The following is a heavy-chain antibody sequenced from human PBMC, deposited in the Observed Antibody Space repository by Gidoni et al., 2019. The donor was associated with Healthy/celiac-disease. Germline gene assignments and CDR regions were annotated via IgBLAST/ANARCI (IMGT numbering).Heavy chain of an antibody. CDR1: GFTFSSYA. J-gene: IGHJ4*02. CDR3: ARESGSYSRDFDY. D-gene: IGHD1-26*01. Sequence: QVQLVESGGGVVQPGRSLRLSCAASGFTFSSYAMHWVRQAPGKGLEWVAVISYDGSNKYYADSVKGRFTISRDNSKNTLYLQMNSLRAEDTAVYYCARESGSYSRDFDYWGQGTLVTVSS. V-gene: IGHV3-30*04. CDR2: ISYDGSNK.